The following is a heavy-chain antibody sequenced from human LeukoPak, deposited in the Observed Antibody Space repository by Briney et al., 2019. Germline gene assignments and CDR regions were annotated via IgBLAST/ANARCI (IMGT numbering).Heavy chain of an antibody. V-gene: IGHV3-7*04. D-gene: IGHD6-25*01. J-gene: IGHJ4*02. CDR2: IHPEGNEK. CDR1: GFTFSNFW. Sequence: GGSLRLSCAVSGFTFSNFWMSWVRQAPGRGLEWVANIHPEGNEKYHVESVKGRFIISRDNTKNLLFLQMNGLRVEDTAVYYCARGDGFSGDHWGQGTLVTVSS. CDR3: ARGDGFSGDH.